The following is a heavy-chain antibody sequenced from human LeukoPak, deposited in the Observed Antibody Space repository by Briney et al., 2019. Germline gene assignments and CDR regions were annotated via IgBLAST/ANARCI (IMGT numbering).Heavy chain of an antibody. CDR2: IYTSGST. CDR1: GGSISSYY. V-gene: IGHV4-4*07. CDR3: AGGPRAVRYFQH. J-gene: IGHJ1*01. Sequence: SETLSLTCTVSGGSISSYYWSWIRQPAGKGLEWIGRIYTSGSTNYNPSLKSRVTMSVDTSKNQFSLKLSSVTAADTAVYYCAGGPRAVRYFQHWGQGTLVTVSS.